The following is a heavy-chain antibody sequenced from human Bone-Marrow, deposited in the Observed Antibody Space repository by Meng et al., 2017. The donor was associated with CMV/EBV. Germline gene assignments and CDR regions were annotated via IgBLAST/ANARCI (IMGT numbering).Heavy chain of an antibody. CDR2: ISYDGSNK. CDR3: ARDQPQMYGMDV. D-gene: IGHD5-24*01. CDR1: GFTFNDYA. Sequence: GESLKISCATSGFTFNDYAFHWVRQAPGKGLEWVAFISYDGSNKYYADSVKGRFTISRDNPKNSLYLQMNSLRAEDTAVYYCARDQPQMYGMDVWGQGTTVTVSS. J-gene: IGHJ6*02. V-gene: IGHV3-30*04.